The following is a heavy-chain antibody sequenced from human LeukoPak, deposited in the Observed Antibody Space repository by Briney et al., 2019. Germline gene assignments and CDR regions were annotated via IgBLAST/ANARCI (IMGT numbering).Heavy chain of an antibody. D-gene: IGHD3-3*01. J-gene: IGHJ3*02. CDR1: GGSISSSSYY. CDR3: ARHEAHIRFLEWLYAFDI. V-gene: IGHV4-39*01. Sequence: SETLSLTCTVSGGSISSSSYYWGWIRQPPGKGLEWIGSIYYSGSTYYNPSLKSRVTISVDTSKNQFSLKLSSVTAADTAVHYCARHEAHIRFLEWLYAFDIWGQGTMVTVSS. CDR2: IYYSGST.